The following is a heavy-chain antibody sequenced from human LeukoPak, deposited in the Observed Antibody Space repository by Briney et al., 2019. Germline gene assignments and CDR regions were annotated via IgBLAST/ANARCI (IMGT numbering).Heavy chain of an antibody. CDR2: IWYDRSRK. Sequence: GGSLRLSCAASGFRFSDFGMHWVRQAPGKGLEWVAVIWYDRSRKFYADSVEGRFTISSDNSKNTLFLQMNSLRDEDTAVYYCAKGDNYKPLYFDNWGQGSLVTVTA. V-gene: IGHV3-33*06. J-gene: IGHJ4*02. D-gene: IGHD1-20*01. CDR3: AKGDNYKPLYFDN. CDR1: GFRFSDFG.